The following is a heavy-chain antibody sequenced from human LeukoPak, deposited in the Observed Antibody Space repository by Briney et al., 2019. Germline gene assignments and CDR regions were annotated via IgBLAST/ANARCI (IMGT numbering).Heavy chain of an antibody. Sequence: PGRSLRLSCAASGFTFSSYGMHWVRQAPGKGLEWVAVIWYDGSNKYYADSVKGRFTISRDNSKNTLYLQMNSLRAEDTAVYYCARDSSSGWHIDYWGQGTLVTVSS. D-gene: IGHD6-19*01. CDR1: GFTFSSYG. CDR2: IWYDGSNK. CDR3: ARDSSSGWHIDY. V-gene: IGHV3-33*01. J-gene: IGHJ4*02.